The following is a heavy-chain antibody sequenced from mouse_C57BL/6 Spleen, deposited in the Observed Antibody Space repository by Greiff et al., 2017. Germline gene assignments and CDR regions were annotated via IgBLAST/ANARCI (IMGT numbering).Heavy chain of an antibody. J-gene: IGHJ4*01. CDR2: IYPSDSET. D-gene: IGHD1-1*01. Sequence: QVQLQQPGAELVRPGSSVKLSCKASGYTFTSYWMDWVKQRPGQGLEWIGNIYPSDSETHYNQKFKDKATLTVDKSSSTAYMQLSSLTSEDSAVYYCARLGIYYGSSYDAMDYWGQGTSVTVSS. CDR3: ARLGIYYGSSYDAMDY. CDR1: GYTFTSYW. V-gene: IGHV1-61*01.